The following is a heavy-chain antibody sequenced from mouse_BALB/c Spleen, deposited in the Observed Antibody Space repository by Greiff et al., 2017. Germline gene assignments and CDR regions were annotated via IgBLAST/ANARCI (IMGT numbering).Heavy chain of an antibody. V-gene: IGHV5-6-3*01. Sequence: EVQLVESGGGLVKPGGSLKLSCAASGFTFSSYGMSWVRQTPDKRLELVATINSNGGSTYYPDSVKGRFTISRDNAKNTLYLQMSSLKSEDTAMYYCAREGTTVGYFDYWGQGTTLTVSA. J-gene: IGHJ2*01. D-gene: IGHD1-1*01. CDR2: INSNGGST. CDR1: GFTFSSYG. CDR3: AREGTTVGYFDY.